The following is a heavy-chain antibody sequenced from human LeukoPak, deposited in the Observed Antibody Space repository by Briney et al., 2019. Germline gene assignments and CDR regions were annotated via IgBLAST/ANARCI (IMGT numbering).Heavy chain of an antibody. J-gene: IGHJ4*02. D-gene: IGHD3-22*01. V-gene: IGHV1-8*01. CDR2: MNPNSGNT. CDR1: GYTFTSYG. CDR3: ARGRGGYYYDSSGYIYYFDY. Sequence: ASVKVSCKASGYTFTSYGINWVRQATGQGLEWMGWMNPNSGNTGYAQKFQGRVTMTRNTSISTAYMGLSSLRSEDTAVYYCARGRGGYYYDSSGYIYYFDYWGQGTLVTVSS.